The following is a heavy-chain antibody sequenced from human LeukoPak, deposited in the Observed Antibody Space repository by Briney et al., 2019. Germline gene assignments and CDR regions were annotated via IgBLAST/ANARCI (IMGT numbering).Heavy chain of an antibody. D-gene: IGHD6-19*01. Sequence: GGSLRLSCAASGFTFNTYTMNWVRQAPGKGLEWVSYISGSSGIIDYADSVRGRFTISRDNAKNSLYLQMNSLRAEDTAVYYCAKGYSSGWYVSWFDPWGQGTLVTVSS. CDR3: AKGYSSGWYVSWFDP. J-gene: IGHJ5*02. CDR1: GFTFNTYT. CDR2: ISGSSGII. V-gene: IGHV3-48*01.